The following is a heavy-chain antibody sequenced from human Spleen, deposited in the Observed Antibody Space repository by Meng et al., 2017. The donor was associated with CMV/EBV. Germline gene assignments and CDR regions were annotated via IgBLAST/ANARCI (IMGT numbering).Heavy chain of an antibody. CDR3: ARAPETGRLDY. CDR2: IYYSGKT. Sequence: LSCGVSRDSISSRVWLNWVRQPPGKGLEWIGEIYYSGKTNYNPSLKSRVTMSVDKSKNQFSLRLSSVTAADTAVYYCARAPETGRLDYWGQGTLVTVSS. J-gene: IGHJ4*02. CDR1: RDSISSRVW. V-gene: IGHV4-4*02. D-gene: IGHD1-1*01.